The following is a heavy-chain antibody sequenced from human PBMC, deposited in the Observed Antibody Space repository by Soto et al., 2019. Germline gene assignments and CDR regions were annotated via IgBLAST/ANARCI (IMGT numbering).Heavy chain of an antibody. CDR3: ATGAFIVSPCTGFHY. CDR1: GDSVSSKSAT. D-gene: IGHD3-16*02. V-gene: IGHV6-1*01. Sequence: SQTLSLTCAISGDSVSSKSATWSSIRQSPSRGLEWLGRTYYRSKWFYEYGESVRSRIAINPYNSKNQFSLQLNSVTPEDAAVYYWATGAFIVSPCTGFHYWCQGTPVTVSS. J-gene: IGHJ4*02. CDR2: TYYRSKWFY.